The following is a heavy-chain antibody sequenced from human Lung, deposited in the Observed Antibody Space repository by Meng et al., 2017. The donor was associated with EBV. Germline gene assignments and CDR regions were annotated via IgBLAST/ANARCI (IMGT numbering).Heavy chain of an antibody. Sequence: HLLQEAAGWLQPAEILSLTFAADCGSLSAYYWSWIRQPPGKGRGWIGEINRSARTNYNPSLKSRLTVSMDTSKNHFALKPSSVTAAETAVYYCARLYRGGWYLWGRGTLVTVSS. CDR3: ARLYRGGWYL. J-gene: IGHJ4*02. V-gene: IGHV4-34*01. D-gene: IGHD6-19*01. CDR1: CGSLSAYY. CDR2: INRSART.